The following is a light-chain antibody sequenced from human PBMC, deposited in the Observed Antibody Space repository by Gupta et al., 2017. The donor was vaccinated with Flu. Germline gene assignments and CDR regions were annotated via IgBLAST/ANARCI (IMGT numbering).Light chain of an antibody. CDR3: QQYDNLPLA. CDR1: QDISNY. Sequence: DIQMTQSPSSLSASVGDRVTITCQASQDISNYLNWYQQKPGKAPKLLIYDASNLETGVPSRFSGRGSGTDFTFTISSLQPEDIATYYCQQYDNLPLAFGHGTKVDIK. J-gene: IGKJ3*01. CDR2: DAS. V-gene: IGKV1-33*01.